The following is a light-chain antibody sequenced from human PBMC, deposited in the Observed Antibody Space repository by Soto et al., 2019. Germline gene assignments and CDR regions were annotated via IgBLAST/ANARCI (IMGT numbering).Light chain of an antibody. V-gene: IGKV3-11*01. CDR1: QSVSSY. CDR2: DAS. J-gene: IGKJ5*01. Sequence: EIVLTQSPATLSFXPXXXXTXXXMASQSVSSYLAWYQQKPGQAPRLLIYDASNRATGIPARFSGSGSGTDFTLTISSLEPEDFAVYYCQQRSNWGITFGQGTRLEI. CDR3: QQRSNWGIT.